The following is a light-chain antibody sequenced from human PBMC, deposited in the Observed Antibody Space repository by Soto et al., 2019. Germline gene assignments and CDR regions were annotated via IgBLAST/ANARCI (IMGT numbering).Light chain of an antibody. V-gene: IGKV1-39*01. Sequence: DIKMTQSPSSLSASVEYKVTITCGASQSISSYLNWYQQKPGKAPKFLIYAASSLQSGVPSRFSGSGSGTAFTLNISSLQPEDFATYYCQQSHSMPLTFGGGTKVDIK. CDR2: AAS. J-gene: IGKJ4*01. CDR1: QSISSY. CDR3: QQSHSMPLT.